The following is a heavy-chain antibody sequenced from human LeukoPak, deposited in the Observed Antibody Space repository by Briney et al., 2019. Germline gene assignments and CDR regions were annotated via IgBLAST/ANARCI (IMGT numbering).Heavy chain of an antibody. V-gene: IGHV4-4*07. D-gene: IGHD1-26*01. CDR3: AREYPNDTVGASFDS. J-gene: IGHJ4*02. CDR1: GGSINNYY. Sequence: PSETLSLTCTVSGGSINNYYWTWIRQPAGKGLEWIGRIYTSGTTNYNPSLKSRVTMSVDTSKNQFSLKLSSVTAADTAVYYCAREYPNDTVGASFDSWGQGTLVTVSS. CDR2: IYTSGTT.